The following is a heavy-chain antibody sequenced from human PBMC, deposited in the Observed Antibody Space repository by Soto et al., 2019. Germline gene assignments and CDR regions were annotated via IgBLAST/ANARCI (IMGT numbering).Heavy chain of an antibody. J-gene: IGHJ6*02. CDR1: GGSISNSNYY. V-gene: IGHV4-39*07. CDR2: IYHSGTT. Sequence: SETLSLTCTVSGGSISNSNYYWGWIRQPPGKGLEWIGNIYHSGTTYYNPSLKSRVTISVDTSKNHFSLKLNSVTAADMAVFYCAREGVKRNYYYYGMDVWGQGTTVTVSS. D-gene: IGHD2-21*01. CDR3: AREGVKRNYYYYGMDV.